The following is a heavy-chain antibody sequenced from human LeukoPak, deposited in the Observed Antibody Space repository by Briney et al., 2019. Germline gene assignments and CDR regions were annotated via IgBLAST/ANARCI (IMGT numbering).Heavy chain of an antibody. V-gene: IGHV3-23*01. D-gene: IGHD6-13*01. J-gene: IGHJ4*02. CDR1: GFTFSSYA. CDR3: ARDYSSWPNYFDY. CDR2: ISGSGGST. Sequence: PGGSLRLSCAASGFTFSSYAMSWVRQAPGKGLEWVSAISGSGGSTYYADSVKGRFTISRDNAKNSLYLQMNSLRAEDTAVYYCARDYSSWPNYFDYWGQGTLVTVSS.